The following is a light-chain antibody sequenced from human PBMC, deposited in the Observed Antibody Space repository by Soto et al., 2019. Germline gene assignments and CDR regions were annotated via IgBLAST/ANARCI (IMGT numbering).Light chain of an antibody. V-gene: IGLV2-14*03. CDR2: DVT. J-gene: IGLJ1*01. Sequence: QSVLTQPASVAGAPGQSITIPCTRTSNDIGGYNYVSWYQQFPGKAPKLIIYDVTNRPSGVSFRFSGSKSGNTASLTISGLQAEDEAGYHCSSYSSTSTRRLCGAGTKVTVL. CDR1: SNDIGGYNY. CDR3: SSYSSTSTRRL.